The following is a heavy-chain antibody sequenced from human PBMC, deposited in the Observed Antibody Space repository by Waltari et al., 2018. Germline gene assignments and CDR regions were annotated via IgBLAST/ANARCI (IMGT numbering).Heavy chain of an antibody. V-gene: IGHV4-39*01. CDR3: ARLDAADSSGYYVGDAFDI. Sequence: QLQLQESGPGLVKPSETLSLTCTVSGGSISSSSYYWGWIRQPPGKGLEWIGSIYYSGSTYYNPSLKSRVTISVDTSKNQFSLKLSSVTAADTAVYYCARLDAADSSGYYVGDAFDIWGQGTMVTVSS. CDR2: IYYSGST. CDR1: GGSISSSSYY. J-gene: IGHJ3*02. D-gene: IGHD3-22*01.